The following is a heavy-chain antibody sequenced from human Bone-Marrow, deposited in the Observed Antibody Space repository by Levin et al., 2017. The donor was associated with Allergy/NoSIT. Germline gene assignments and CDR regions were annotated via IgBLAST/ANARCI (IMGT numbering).Heavy chain of an antibody. Sequence: SGESLKISCEVSEFNVRNNYMSWVRQAPGKGLEWVSFMYSGGSTHYAESVKGRFTISRDNTKNTLHLQMNSLRAEDTAVYYCVRRWQWGQGTLVTVSS. D-gene: IGHD2-15*01. CDR2: MYSGGST. CDR1: EFNVRNNY. J-gene: IGHJ4*02. V-gene: IGHV3-66*04. CDR3: VRRWQ.